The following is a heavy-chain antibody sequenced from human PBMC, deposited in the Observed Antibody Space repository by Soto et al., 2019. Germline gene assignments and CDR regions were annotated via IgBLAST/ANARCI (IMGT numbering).Heavy chain of an antibody. CDR2: INYSET. Sequence: QLQLQESGPGLMKPSETLSLTCTVSGGSITSRIYYWGWIRQPPGKGLEWIGTINYSETYYNPSLKSRLTTSIDTSRNQFSLRLSSVTAADTAVYSCARHFCTGGACYFDYWGQGTLLTVSS. CDR3: ARHFCTGGACYFDY. CDR1: GGSITSRIYY. D-gene: IGHD2-8*02. J-gene: IGHJ4*02. V-gene: IGHV4-39*01.